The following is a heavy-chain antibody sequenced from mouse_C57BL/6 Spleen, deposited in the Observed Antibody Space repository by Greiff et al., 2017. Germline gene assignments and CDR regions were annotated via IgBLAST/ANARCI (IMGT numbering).Heavy chain of an antibody. D-gene: IGHD4-1*01. V-gene: IGHV1-82*01. CDR2: IYPEDGDT. Sequence: QVHLQQSGPELVKPGASVKISCTASGFDISGSWMHWVKQRPGKGLEWIGRIYPEDGDTKYNRKFKGKATMTADKSSSTAYMQLSSLTSEDSAVYFCANLGRGYLDYWGQGTTLTVSS. CDR3: ANLGRGYLDY. J-gene: IGHJ2*01. CDR1: GFDISGSW.